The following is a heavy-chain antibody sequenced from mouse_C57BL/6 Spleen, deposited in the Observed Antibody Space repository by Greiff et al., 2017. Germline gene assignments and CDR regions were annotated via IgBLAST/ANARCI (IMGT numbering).Heavy chain of an antibody. CDR3: ARGGITTDYFDY. V-gene: IGHV1-80*01. CDR1: GYAFSRYW. J-gene: IGHJ2*01. CDR2: IYPGAGDT. Sequence: QVQLKQSGAELVKPGASVTISCKASGYAFSRYWMNWVKQRPGKGLAWIGQIYPGAGDTNYNGKFKGKATLTADKSSSTAYMQLSSLTSEDSAVYFCARGGITTDYFDYWGQGTTLTVSS. D-gene: IGHD1-1*01.